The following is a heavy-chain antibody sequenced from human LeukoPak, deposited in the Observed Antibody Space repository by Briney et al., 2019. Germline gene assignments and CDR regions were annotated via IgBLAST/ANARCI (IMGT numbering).Heavy chain of an antibody. V-gene: IGHV1-69*13. J-gene: IGHJ4*02. CDR3: ASRVTIFGVVSTFDY. D-gene: IGHD3-3*01. CDR1: GYTFTGYY. CDR2: IIPIFGTA. Sequence: SGKVSCKASGYTFTGYYMHWVRQAPGQGLEWMGGIIPIFGTANYAQKFQGRVTVTADESTSTAYMELSSLRSEDTAVYYCASRVTIFGVVSTFDYWGQGTLVTVSS.